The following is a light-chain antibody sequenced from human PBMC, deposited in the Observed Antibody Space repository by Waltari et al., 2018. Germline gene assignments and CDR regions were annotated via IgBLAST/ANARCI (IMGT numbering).Light chain of an antibody. J-gene: IGKJ2*01. V-gene: IGKV3-20*01. CDR2: ATS. Sequence: EVVLTQSPGILSLSTGERATLSCRASQSVGSTYLAWYQQKPGQAPRLLIYATSSRATGIPDRFSGSGSGTDFTLTISRLEPEDFAVYYCQQYGSSPKTFGQGTKLEIK. CDR3: QQYGSSPKT. CDR1: QSVGSTY.